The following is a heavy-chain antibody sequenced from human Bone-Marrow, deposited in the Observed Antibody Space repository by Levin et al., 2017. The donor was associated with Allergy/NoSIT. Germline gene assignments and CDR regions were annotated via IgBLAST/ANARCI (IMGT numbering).Heavy chain of an antibody. CDR1: GFTFSSYS. J-gene: IGHJ4*02. CDR2: ISSSSSTM. CDR3: ARDPCSSTTCYIDY. D-gene: IGHD2-2*01. V-gene: IGHV3-48*01. Sequence: GGSLRLSCAASGFTFSSYSMKWVRQAPGKGLEWVSYISSSSSTMYYADSVKGRFTISRDNAKNSLYLQVNSLRAEDTAVYYCARDPCSSTTCYIDYWGQGTLVTVSS.